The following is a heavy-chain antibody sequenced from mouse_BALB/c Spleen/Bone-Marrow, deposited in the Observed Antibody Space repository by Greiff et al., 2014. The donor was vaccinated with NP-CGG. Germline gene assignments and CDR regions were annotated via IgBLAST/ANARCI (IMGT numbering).Heavy chain of an antibody. D-gene: IGHD2-14*01. CDR2: FDPYNGGT. CDR3: ARSGYGDY. J-gene: IGHJ2*01. V-gene: IGHV14-3*02. Sequence: VQLQQPGAELVKPGASVKLSCTASGFNIKDTYMYWVKQRPEKGLEWIGRFDPYNGGTKYDQKFKGKATLTVDKSSSTAYMHRNSLTAEDSAVYYCARSGYGDYWGKGTTLTVSS. CDR1: GFNIKDTY.